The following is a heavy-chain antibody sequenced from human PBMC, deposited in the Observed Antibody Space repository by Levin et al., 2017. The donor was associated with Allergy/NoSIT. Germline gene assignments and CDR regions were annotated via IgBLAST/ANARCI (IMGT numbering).Heavy chain of an antibody. Sequence: GESLKISCKASGNTFTNYGMNWVRQAPGQGLEWMGWINTDTGNPTYAQGFTGRFVFSLDTSVSTAYLQISSLKVEDTAVYYCARAGVGYCGSGSCSLDYWGQGTLVTVSS. CDR3: ARAGVGYCGSGSCSLDY. CDR2: INTDTGNP. V-gene: IGHV7-4-1*02. CDR1: GNTFTNYG. J-gene: IGHJ4*02. D-gene: IGHD2-15*01.